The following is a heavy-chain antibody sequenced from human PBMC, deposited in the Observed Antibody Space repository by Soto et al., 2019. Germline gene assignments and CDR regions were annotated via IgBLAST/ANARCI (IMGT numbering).Heavy chain of an antibody. V-gene: IGHV3-74*01. CDR2: INGDGSTT. J-gene: IGHJ4*02. CDR3: ARGSVYNWRGDF. Sequence: EVQLVVSGGDLIQPGGSLRLSCAASGFTFSNYWMHWVRQAPGKGLVWVSRINGDGSTTSYADSVKGRFTISRDNAKNTLSLQMNSLRAEDTAVYYCARGSVYNWRGDFWGQGTLVTVSS. CDR1: GFTFSNYW. D-gene: IGHD1-20*01.